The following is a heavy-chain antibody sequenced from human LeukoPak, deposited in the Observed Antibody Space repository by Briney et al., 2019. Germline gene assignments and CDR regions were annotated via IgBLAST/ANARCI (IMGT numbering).Heavy chain of an antibody. J-gene: IGHJ4*02. D-gene: IGHD3-22*01. V-gene: IGHV4-30-2*01. Sequence: PSETLSLTCAVSGGSISSGGYSWSWIRQPPGKGLEWIGYVYHSGSTYYNPSLKSQVTISVDTSKNQFSLKLSSVTAADTAVYYCARHYYDSSGYGEWGQGTLVTVSS. CDR2: VYHSGST. CDR3: ARHYYDSSGYGE. CDR1: GGSISSGGYS.